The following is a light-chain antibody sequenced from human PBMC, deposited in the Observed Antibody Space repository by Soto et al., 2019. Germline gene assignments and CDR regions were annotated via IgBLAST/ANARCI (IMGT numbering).Light chain of an antibody. J-gene: IGLJ2*01. V-gene: IGLV1-44*01. CDR3: QSYDSSLSGAVV. Sequence: QSVLTQPPSASGTPGQRVTISCSGSSSNIGSNTVNWYQQLPGTAPKLLIYSNNQRPSGVPDRFSGSKSGTSASLAISGLQSEDEADYYCQSYDSSLSGAVVFGGGTQLTVL. CDR2: SNN. CDR1: SSNIGSNT.